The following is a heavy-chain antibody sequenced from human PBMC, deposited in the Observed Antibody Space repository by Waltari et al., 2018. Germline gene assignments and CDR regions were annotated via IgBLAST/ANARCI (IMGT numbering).Heavy chain of an antibody. D-gene: IGHD2-15*01. CDR2: VHGSGKT. CDR3: ARDRGRGLYLDS. J-gene: IGHJ4*02. Sequence: QLQLQESGPGLVKPSGTLSLTCAVSGDSMRSPYWWSWVRQPPGKGLEWIGQVHGSGKTNYNPSFASRVTVSLDTPNNQFSLRVTSVTAADSAIYYCARDRGRGLYLDSWGPGTLVAVSP. V-gene: IGHV4-4*02. CDR1: GDSMRSPYW.